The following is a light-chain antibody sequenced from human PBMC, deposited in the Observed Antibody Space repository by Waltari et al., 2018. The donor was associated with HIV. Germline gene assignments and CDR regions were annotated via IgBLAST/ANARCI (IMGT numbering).Light chain of an antibody. Sequence: DVVMTQSPDSLAVSLGERATLNCKSNQSLFYTSDNKNFLAWYQQKAGQRLRLLIYWSSTRASGVPDRFSGSGSETDFTLTITSLQAEDVAIYFCQQYFSVPYTFGQGTKLEIK. J-gene: IGKJ2*01. V-gene: IGKV4-1*01. CDR3: QQYFSVPYT. CDR1: QSLFYTSDNKNF. CDR2: WSS.